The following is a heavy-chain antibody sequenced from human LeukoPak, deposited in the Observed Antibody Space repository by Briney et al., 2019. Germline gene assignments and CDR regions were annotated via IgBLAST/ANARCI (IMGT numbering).Heavy chain of an antibody. J-gene: IGHJ4*02. CDR1: GGSISSGSYY. D-gene: IGHD6-19*01. CDR2: IYTSGST. CDR3: ARVLGGLVAFDY. Sequence: SETLSLTCTVSGGSISSGSYYWSWIRQPAGRGLEWIGRIYTSGSTNYNPSLKSRVTISVDTSKNQFSLKLSSVTAADTAVYYCARVLGGLVAFDYWGQGTLVTVSS. V-gene: IGHV4-61*02.